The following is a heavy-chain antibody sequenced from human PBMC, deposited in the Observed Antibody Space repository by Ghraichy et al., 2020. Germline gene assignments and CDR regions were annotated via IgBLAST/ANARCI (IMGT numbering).Heavy chain of an antibody. Sequence: ESLNISCTVSGGSISSYYWSWIRQPPGKGLEWIGYIYYSGSTNYNPSLKSRVTISVDTSKNQFSLKLSSVTAADTAVYYCAEYCSSTSCYRKGAFDIWGQGTMVTVSS. CDR3: AEYCSSTSCYRKGAFDI. CDR2: IYYSGST. CDR1: GGSISSYY. V-gene: IGHV4-59*01. J-gene: IGHJ3*02. D-gene: IGHD2-2*01.